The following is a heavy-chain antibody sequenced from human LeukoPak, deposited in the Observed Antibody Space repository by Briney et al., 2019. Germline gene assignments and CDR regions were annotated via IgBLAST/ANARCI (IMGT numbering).Heavy chain of an antibody. V-gene: IGHV3-11*04. CDR1: GFTFSDYY. D-gene: IGHD3-10*01. CDR2: ISSSGSTI. J-gene: IGHJ4*02. CDR3: ARDGFITMVRGVMDY. Sequence: GGSLRLSCAASGFTFSDYYMSWIRQAPGKGREWVSYISSSGSTIYYADSVKGRFTISRDNAKNSLYLQMNSLRAEDTAVYYCARDGFITMVRGVMDYWGQGTLVTVSS.